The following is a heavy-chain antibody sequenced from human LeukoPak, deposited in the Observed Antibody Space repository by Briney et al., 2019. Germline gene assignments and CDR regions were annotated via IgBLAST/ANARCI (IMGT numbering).Heavy chain of an antibody. Sequence: GGSLRLSCAVSGFTFSYAWMNWVRQAPGKGLEWVGRIKRESDGGSTDYAAPVKGRFSISRDDSENTLYLQMNSLKTEDTAVYFCTRGYYYFDYWGQGTLVTVSS. V-gene: IGHV3-15*01. CDR1: GFTFSYAW. J-gene: IGHJ4*02. D-gene: IGHD2-21*01. CDR2: IKRESDGGST. CDR3: TRGYYYFDY.